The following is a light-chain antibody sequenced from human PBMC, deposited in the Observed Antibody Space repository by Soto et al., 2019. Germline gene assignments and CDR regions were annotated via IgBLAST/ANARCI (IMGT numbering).Light chain of an antibody. CDR2: RNT. CDR3: AAWDDSLSANWV. CDR1: SSNIGTPYD. Sequence: QSVLTQAPSVSGAPGQRVTISCTGSSSNIGTPYDVHWYQQLPGTAPKLLIYRNTQRPSGVPDRFSGSKSGTSASLAISGLRSEDEADYYCAAWDDSLSANWVFGGGTKLTVL. V-gene: IGLV1-47*01. J-gene: IGLJ3*02.